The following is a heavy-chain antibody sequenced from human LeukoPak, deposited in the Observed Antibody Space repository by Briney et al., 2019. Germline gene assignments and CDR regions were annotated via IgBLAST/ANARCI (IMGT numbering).Heavy chain of an antibody. Sequence: SETLSLTCTVSGGSITSYYWSWIRQPPGKGLEWIGYIYYSGTTNYNPSLKSRVAISVDTSKNQFSLKLSSVTAADTAVYYCARQYCSGGGCYWFDPWGQGTLVTVSA. CDR3: ARQYCSGGGCYWFDP. D-gene: IGHD2-15*01. CDR2: IYYSGTT. CDR1: GGSITSYY. V-gene: IGHV4-59*08. J-gene: IGHJ5*02.